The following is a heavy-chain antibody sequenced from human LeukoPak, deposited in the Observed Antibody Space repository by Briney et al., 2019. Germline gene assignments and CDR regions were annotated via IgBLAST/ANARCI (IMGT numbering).Heavy chain of an antibody. J-gene: IGHJ4*02. CDR2: IYYSGST. V-gene: IGHV4-39*01. D-gene: IGHD6-13*01. CDR1: GGSISSSSYY. Sequence: KPSETLSLTCTVSGGSISSSSYYWGWIRQPPGKGLEWIGSIYYSGSTYYNPSFKSRVTISVDTSKNQFSLKLSSVTAADTAVYYCARARGIAAAGFDYWGQGTLVTVSS. CDR3: ARARGIAAAGFDY.